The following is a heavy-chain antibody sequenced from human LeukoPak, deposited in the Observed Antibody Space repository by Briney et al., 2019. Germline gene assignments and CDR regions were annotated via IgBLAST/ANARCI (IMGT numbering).Heavy chain of an antibody. CDR1: GGSISSYY. Sequence: PSETLSLTCTVSGGSISSYYWSWIRQPAGKGLESIGHISTSGSTNYNPSLKSRVTMSVDTSKNQFTLKLSSVTAADTAVYYCARDRPNVDSSGYYSRHDAFDIWGQGTLVTVSS. J-gene: IGHJ3*02. CDR3: ARDRPNVDSSGYYSRHDAFDI. D-gene: IGHD3-22*01. V-gene: IGHV4-4*07. CDR2: ISTSGST.